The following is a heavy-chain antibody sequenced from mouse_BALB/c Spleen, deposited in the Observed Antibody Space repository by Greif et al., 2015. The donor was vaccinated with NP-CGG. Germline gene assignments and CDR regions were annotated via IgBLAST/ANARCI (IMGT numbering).Heavy chain of an antibody. J-gene: IGHJ4*01. CDR3: ARHAARATMDY. CDR2: ISNGGGST. D-gene: IGHD3-1*01. V-gene: IGHV5-12-2*01. Sequence: EVMLVESGGGLVQPGGSPKLSCAASGFTFSSYTMSWVRQTPEKRLEWVAYISNGGGSTYYPDTVKGRFTISRDNAKNTLYLQMSSLKSEDTAMYYCARHAARATMDYWGQGTSVTVSS. CDR1: GFTFSSYT.